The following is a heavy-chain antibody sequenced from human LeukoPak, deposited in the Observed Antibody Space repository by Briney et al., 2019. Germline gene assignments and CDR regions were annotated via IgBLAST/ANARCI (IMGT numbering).Heavy chain of an antibody. CDR2: IHQSGST. V-gene: IGHV4-4*02. J-gene: IGHJ4*02. CDR3: ARGLVDTGRSRFDY. Sequence: PSETLSLTCAVSGASISSTTNWWSCVRQPPGKGLEWIGEIHQSGSTNYNPSLKSRVTISVDNPKNQFSLKMTSVTAADTAVYYCARGLVDTGRSRFDYWGRGTLVTVSS. CDR1: GASISSTTNW. D-gene: IGHD5-12*01.